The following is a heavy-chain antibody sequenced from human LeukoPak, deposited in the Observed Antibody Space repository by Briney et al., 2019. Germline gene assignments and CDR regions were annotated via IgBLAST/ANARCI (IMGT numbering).Heavy chain of an antibody. D-gene: IGHD2-15*01. CDR1: GYTFTDYY. V-gene: IGHV1-69-2*01. CDR2: VDPEDGET. J-gene: IGHJ5*02. CDR3: ATEGCSGGSCYPTGWFDP. Sequence: ASVKVSCKVSGYTFTDYYMHWVQQAPGKGLELMGLVDPEDGETIYAEKFQGRATITADTSTDTAYMELSSLRSEDTAVYYCATEGCSGGSCYPTGWFDPWGQGTLVTVSS.